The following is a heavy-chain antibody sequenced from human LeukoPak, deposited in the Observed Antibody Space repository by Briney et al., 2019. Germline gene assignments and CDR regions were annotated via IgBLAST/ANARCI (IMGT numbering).Heavy chain of an antibody. V-gene: IGHV3-23*01. CDR1: GFTFSNYA. Sequence: GVSLRLSCVASGFTFSNYAMSWVRQAPGKGLEWVSAITGSGGNTYYADSVKGRFTISRDNSKNTVFLQMNSLRAEDTAVYYCAKWGDYDVLTGYYVSDYWGQGTLVTVSS. CDR3: AKWGDYDVLTGYYVSDY. D-gene: IGHD3-9*01. CDR2: ITGSGGNT. J-gene: IGHJ4*02.